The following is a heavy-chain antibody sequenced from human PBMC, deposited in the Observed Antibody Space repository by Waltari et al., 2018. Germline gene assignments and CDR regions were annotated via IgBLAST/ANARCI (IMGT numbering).Heavy chain of an antibody. CDR1: GGILSTYS. J-gene: IGHJ6*03. CDR3: AKGDQWGEGGSERWER. CDR2: IMPKPGAT. D-gene: IGHD1-26*01. Sequence: QVQLVQSGAEVKKPGSSVRVSCRTSGGILSTYSVTWIRQAKGQGLEGMGTIMPKPGATRYAHKFTRSLKCPADEEKSTASMARGRRGNEEKELYFCAKGDQWGEGGSERWERGGKG. V-gene: IGHV1-69*11.